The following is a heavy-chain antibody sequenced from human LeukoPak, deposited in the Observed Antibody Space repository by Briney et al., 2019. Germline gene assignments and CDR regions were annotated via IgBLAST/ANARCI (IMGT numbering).Heavy chain of an antibody. D-gene: IGHD2-2*01. J-gene: IGHJ4*02. V-gene: IGHV3-23*01. CDR2: ISGSGGST. CDR3: AKDAPVIVVVPAANS. CDR1: GFTFSRYA. Sequence: GGSLRLSCAASGFTFSRYAMSWVRQAPGKGLEWVSAISGSGGSTYYADSVKGRFTISRDNSKNTLYLQMNSLRAEDTAVYSCAKDAPVIVVVPAANSWGQGTLVTVSS.